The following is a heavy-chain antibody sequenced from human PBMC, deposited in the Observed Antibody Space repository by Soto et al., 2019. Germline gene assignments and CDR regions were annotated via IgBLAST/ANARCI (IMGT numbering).Heavy chain of an antibody. J-gene: IGHJ4*02. V-gene: IGHV4-31*03. D-gene: IGHD6-6*01. Sequence: QVQLQESGPGLVKPSQTLSLTCSVSGGSISGSVSGGSISSRGYYWSWIRHHPGKGLEWIGYIYYSGSTYYNTSIKSRVTISRDTSKNQFSLKLHSVTAADTAVYYFASAARPPYFDYWGQGTLVTVSS. CDR2: IYYSGST. CDR1: GGSISSRGYY. CDR3: ASAARPPYFDY.